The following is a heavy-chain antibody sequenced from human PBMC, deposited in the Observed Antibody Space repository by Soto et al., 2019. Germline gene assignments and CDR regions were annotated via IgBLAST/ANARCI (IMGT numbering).Heavy chain of an antibody. J-gene: IGHJ4*02. CDR3: ARESEDLTSNFDY. CDR1: GFTFTRYS. CDR2: ISSTTNYI. V-gene: IGHV3-21*06. Sequence: PGGSLRLSCAASGFTFTRYSINWVRQAPGKGLEWVSSISSTTNYIYYGDSMKGRFTISRDNAKNSLYLEMNSLRAKDTAVYYCARESEDLTSNFDYWGQGTLVTVSS.